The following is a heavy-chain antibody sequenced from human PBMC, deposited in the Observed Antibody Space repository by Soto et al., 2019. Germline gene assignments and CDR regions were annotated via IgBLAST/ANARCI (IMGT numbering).Heavy chain of an antibody. V-gene: IGHV1-46*03. CDR2: INPSGGST. J-gene: IGHJ6*03. Sequence: QVQLVQSGGEVKKPGASVKVSCKASGYTFTSYYMHWVRQAPGQGLEWMGIINPSGGSTSYAQKFQGRVTMTRDTSTSTVYMELSSLRSEDTAVYYCARGPAPRYSSSSPYQDYYYMDVWGKGTTVTVSS. CDR3: ARGPAPRYSSSSPYQDYYYMDV. D-gene: IGHD6-6*01. CDR1: GYTFTSYY.